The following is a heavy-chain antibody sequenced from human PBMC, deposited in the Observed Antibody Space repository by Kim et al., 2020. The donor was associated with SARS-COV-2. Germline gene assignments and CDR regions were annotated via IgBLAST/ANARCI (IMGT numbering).Heavy chain of an antibody. V-gene: IGHV3-15*01. CDR3: TTVPEDASGFSFDY. D-gene: IGHD3-22*01. J-gene: IGHJ4*02. Sequence: YAEPVNGRFTISRDDSKNTLFLQMICLQTEDAAVYYCTTVPEDASGFSFDYWSQGTLVTVSS.